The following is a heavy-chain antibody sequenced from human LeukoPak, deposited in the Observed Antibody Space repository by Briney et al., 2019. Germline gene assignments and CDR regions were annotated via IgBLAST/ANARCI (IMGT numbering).Heavy chain of an antibody. Sequence: APVKVSCKASGYTFTGYYMHWVRQAPGQGLEWMGWINPNSGGTNYAQKFQGRVTVTRDTSISTAYMELSRLRSDDTAVYYCARGNYAVRDWFDPWGQGTLVTVSS. V-gene: IGHV1-2*02. CDR1: GYTFTGYY. CDR3: ARGNYAVRDWFDP. CDR2: INPNSGGT. D-gene: IGHD1-7*01. J-gene: IGHJ5*02.